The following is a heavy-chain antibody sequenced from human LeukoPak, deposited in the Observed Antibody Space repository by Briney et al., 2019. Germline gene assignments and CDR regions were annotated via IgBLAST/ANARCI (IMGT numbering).Heavy chain of an antibody. CDR1: GYSFTAYY. CDR2: INPGSGDT. V-gene: IGHV1-2*02. J-gene: IGHJ4*02. D-gene: IGHD2-2*01. CDR3: ARPPYELVSADSFDN. Sequence: ASVSLSCTASGYSFTAYYIHWVRQTPGEGLEWVGWINPGSGDTYYAQKYRGRVLMTRDTSITTVYMELSRLRSDDTGVYFCARPPYELVSADSFDNWGQGTLVTVSS.